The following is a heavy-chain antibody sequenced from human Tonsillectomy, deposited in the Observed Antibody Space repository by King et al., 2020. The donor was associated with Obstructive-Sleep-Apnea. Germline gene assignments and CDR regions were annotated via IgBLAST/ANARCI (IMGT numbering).Heavy chain of an antibody. V-gene: IGHV3-7*03. Sequence: VQLVESGGGLVQPGGSLRLSCAASGFTFSSYWMSWVRQAPGKGLEWVANIKEDGSEKYYVDSVKGRFTISRDNAKNSLYLQMNSLRAEDTAVYYWARGTYYYDSSEDYWGQGTLVTVSS. CDR3: ARGTYYYDSSEDY. CDR1: GFTFSSYW. CDR2: IKEDGSEK. J-gene: IGHJ4*02. D-gene: IGHD3-22*01.